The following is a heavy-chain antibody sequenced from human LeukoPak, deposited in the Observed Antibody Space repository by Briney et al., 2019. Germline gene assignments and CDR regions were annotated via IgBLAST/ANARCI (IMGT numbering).Heavy chain of an antibody. J-gene: IGHJ5*02. Sequence: SETLSLTCTVSGGSISSSSYYWGWIRQPPGKGLEWIGSIYYSGSTYYNPSLKSRVTISVDTSKNQFSLKLSSVTAADTAVYYCASCKVRAAAKGFDPWGQGTLVTVSS. V-gene: IGHV4-39*07. CDR3: ASCKVRAAAKGFDP. D-gene: IGHD6-13*01. CDR1: GGSISSSSYY. CDR2: IYYSGST.